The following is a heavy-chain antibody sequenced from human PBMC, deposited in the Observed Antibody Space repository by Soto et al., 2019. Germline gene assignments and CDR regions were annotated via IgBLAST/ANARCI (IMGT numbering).Heavy chain of an antibody. CDR1: GYTFTNYG. J-gene: IGHJ4*02. Sequence: QVQLVQSGVEVKKPGASVKVSCKASGYTFTNYGITWVRQAPGQGLEWMGWINPYNGNTNYAQKIQGRVTMTSDTSTSTAYMEVRSLRSDDTAVYYCVRGSDYLGWWGQGTLVTVSS. D-gene: IGHD3-9*01. CDR2: INPYNGNT. V-gene: IGHV1-18*01. CDR3: VRGSDYLGW.